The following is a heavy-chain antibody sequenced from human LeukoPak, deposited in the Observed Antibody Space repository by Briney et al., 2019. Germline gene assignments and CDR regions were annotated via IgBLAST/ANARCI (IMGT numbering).Heavy chain of an antibody. V-gene: IGHV5-51*01. CDR3: ARLVGYYYDSSGSPYFDY. Sequence: GESLKISCKGSGYSFTSYWIGWVRQMPGKGPEWMGIIYPGDSDTRYSPSFQGQVTISADKSISTAYLQWSSLKASDTAMYYCARLVGYYYDSSGSPYFDYWGQGTLVTVSS. CDR1: GYSFTSYW. J-gene: IGHJ4*02. CDR2: IYPGDSDT. D-gene: IGHD3-22*01.